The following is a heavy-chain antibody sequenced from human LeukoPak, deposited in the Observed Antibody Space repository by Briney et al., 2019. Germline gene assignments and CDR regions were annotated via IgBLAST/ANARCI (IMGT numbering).Heavy chain of an antibody. CDR2: ISWNGGST. D-gene: IGHD3-22*01. Sequence: PGGSLRLSCAASGFTFDDYGMSWVRQAPGKGLEWVSGISWNGGSTGYADSVKGRFTISRDNAKNSLYLQMNSLRAEDTALYYCAREEEQYYYDSSGSAFDIWGQGTMVTVSS. CDR3: AREEEQYYYDSSGSAFDI. J-gene: IGHJ3*02. CDR1: GFTFDDYG. V-gene: IGHV3-20*04.